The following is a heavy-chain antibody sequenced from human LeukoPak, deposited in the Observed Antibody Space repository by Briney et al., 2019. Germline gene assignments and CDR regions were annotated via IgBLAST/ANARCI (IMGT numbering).Heavy chain of an antibody. D-gene: IGHD2-21*02. Sequence: SETLSLSCAVYGGSFSSYYLSWIRQPPGKGLEWIGEINHSGSTNYNPSRKSRVTISTDPSQNQFSLKLSSVTAADTAVYYCARGRGVVVVTTIRSGMDVWGQGTTVTVSS. V-gene: IGHV4-34*01. J-gene: IGHJ6*02. CDR3: ARGRGVVVVTTIRSGMDV. CDR1: GGSFSSYY. CDR2: INHSGST.